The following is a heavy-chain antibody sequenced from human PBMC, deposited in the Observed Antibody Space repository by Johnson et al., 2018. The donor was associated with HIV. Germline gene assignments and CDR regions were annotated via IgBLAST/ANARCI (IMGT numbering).Heavy chain of an antibody. Sequence: QVQLVESGGGVVQPGTSLRLSCTASGFAFSSYALHWVRQAPGKGLEWVAVISYDGRAAYYADAVKGRVTSSRDNSKNTLYLQMNSLRPADSAVYYCATLWFGEVSVYDAFDVWGQGTMVTVSS. CDR1: GFAFSSYA. J-gene: IGHJ3*01. D-gene: IGHD3-10*01. CDR2: ISYDGRAA. CDR3: ATLWFGEVSVYDAFDV. V-gene: IGHV3-30*04.